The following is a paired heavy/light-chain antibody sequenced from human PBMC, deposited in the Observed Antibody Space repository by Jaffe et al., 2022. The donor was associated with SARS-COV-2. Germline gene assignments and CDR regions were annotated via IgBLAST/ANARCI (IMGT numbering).Heavy chain of an antibody. CDR3: ARDEGVPAAYYYYGMDV. D-gene: IGHD2-2*01. J-gene: IGHJ6*02. V-gene: IGHV3-7*03. CDR1: GFIFSNYW. CDR2: IKQDGSEK. Sequence: EVQLVESGGGLVQPGGSLRLSCAASGFIFSNYWMSWVRQAPGKGLEWVANIKQDGSEKHYVGSVKGRFTISRDNAKNLLYLQMNSLMAEDTAVYYCARDEGVPAAYYYYGMDVWGQGTTVTVSS.
Light chain of an antibody. V-gene: IGLV1-47*01. CDR1: TSNILTSY. Sequence: QSVLTQPPSASGTPGQRVTISCSGSTSNILTSYVYWYRHLPGTAPKLLIYRNNQRPSGVPDRFSGSKSGTSASLAISGLRSEDEADYYCAAWDDSLSGYVFGAGTRVTVL. CDR3: AAWDDSLSGYV. J-gene: IGLJ1*01. CDR2: RNN.